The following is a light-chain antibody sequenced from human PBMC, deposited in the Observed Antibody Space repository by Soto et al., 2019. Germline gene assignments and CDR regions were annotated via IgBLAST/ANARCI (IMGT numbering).Light chain of an antibody. CDR1: QSVSSSH. Sequence: EIGVSQSPCTLSLSTGERATLSCRASQSVSSSHLAWYQQKPGQAPRLLIYGASSRATGIPDRFSGSGSGTDFTLTISRLEPEDFAVNYCQQYGSSPRTFDQGTKVDIK. J-gene: IGKJ1*01. CDR2: GAS. V-gene: IGKV3-20*01. CDR3: QQYGSSPRT.